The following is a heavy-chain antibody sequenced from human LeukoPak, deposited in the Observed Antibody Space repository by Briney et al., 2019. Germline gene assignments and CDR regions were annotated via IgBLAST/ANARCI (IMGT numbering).Heavy chain of an antibody. D-gene: IGHD4-23*01. Sequence: SETLSLTCAVSGGSISSSSSICWTWVRQPPGKGLEWIGEIYHSGATNYDPSLKSRVTMLLDKSKNQFSLKLNSVTAADTAVYYCARNGGNSDYDYWGQGTLVTVSA. CDR3: ARNGGNSDYDY. V-gene: IGHV4-4*02. CDR1: GGSISSSSSIC. CDR2: IYHSGAT. J-gene: IGHJ4*02.